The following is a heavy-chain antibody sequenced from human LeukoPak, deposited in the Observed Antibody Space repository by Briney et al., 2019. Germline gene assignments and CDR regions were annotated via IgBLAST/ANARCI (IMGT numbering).Heavy chain of an antibody. D-gene: IGHD5-12*01. CDR2: VSESGDTT. Sequence: GGSLRLSCAASGIAFSRFAMSWVRQAPGKGLEWVSVVSESGDTTHYAESVKGRFTISRDNSKNTLYLEMNGLRSDDTAIYYCAKDIAQGYTFGTIEEDYWGQGTLVTVAS. CDR3: AKDIAQGYTFGTIEEDY. V-gene: IGHV3-23*01. J-gene: IGHJ4*02. CDR1: GIAFSRFA.